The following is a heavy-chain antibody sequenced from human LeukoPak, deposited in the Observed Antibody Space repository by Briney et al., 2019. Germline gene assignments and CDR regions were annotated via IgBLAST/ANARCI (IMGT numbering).Heavy chain of an antibody. CDR3: ARHDGLTIFGVVMHIDY. D-gene: IGHD3-3*01. V-gene: IGHV4-61*01. Sequence: PSETLSLTCTVSGGSVSSGSYFWSWIRQPPGKGLEWIGYIYYSGNTNYNPSLKSRDTISVDTSKNQFSLKLSSVTAADTAVYYCARHDGLTIFGVVMHIDYWGQGTLVTVSS. CDR1: GGSVSSGSYF. CDR2: IYYSGNT. J-gene: IGHJ4*02.